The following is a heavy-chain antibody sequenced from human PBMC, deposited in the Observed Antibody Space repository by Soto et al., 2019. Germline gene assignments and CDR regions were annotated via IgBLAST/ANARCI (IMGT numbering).Heavy chain of an antibody. CDR2: IYWDDDK. J-gene: IGHJ4*02. D-gene: IGHD3-3*01. Sequence: SGPTLVNPTQTLTLTCTFSGFSLSTSGVGVGWIRQPPGKALEWLALIYWDDDKRYSPSLKSRLTITKDTSKSQVVLTMTNMDPVDTATYYCALARSGYKNFDYWGQGTLVTVSS. CDR1: GFSLSTSGVG. CDR3: ALARSGYKNFDY. V-gene: IGHV2-5*02.